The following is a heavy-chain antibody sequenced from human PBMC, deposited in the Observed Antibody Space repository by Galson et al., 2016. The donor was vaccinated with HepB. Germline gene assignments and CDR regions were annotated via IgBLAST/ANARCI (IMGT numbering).Heavy chain of an antibody. D-gene: IGHD6-19*01. CDR2: TYYRSKWYN. CDR1: GDSVSSNDAA. Sequence: CAISGDSVSSNDAAWNWIRQSPSGGLEWLGRTYYRSKWYNDYAVSAKSRIIINPDTSKNQFSLQLNSVTPEDTAVYYCARAPYSNGWYSRYGMDVWGQGTTVTVSS. J-gene: IGHJ6*02. V-gene: IGHV6-1*01. CDR3: ARAPYSNGWYSRYGMDV.